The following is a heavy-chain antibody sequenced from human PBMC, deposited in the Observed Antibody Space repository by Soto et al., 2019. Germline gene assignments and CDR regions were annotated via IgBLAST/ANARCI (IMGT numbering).Heavy chain of an antibody. Sequence: PSETLSLTCTVSGGSITNYYWSWIRQPPGKRLEYIGYMYYSGNTYYNPSLKSRVTISGDASKNQFSLKLRSVTAADTSVYYCVPRLSECGRIASWGQAPLVTVS. V-gene: IGHV4-59*01. CDR2: MYYSGNT. J-gene: IGHJ4*02. CDR1: GGSITNYY. CDR3: VPRLSECGRIAS. D-gene: IGHD3-3*01.